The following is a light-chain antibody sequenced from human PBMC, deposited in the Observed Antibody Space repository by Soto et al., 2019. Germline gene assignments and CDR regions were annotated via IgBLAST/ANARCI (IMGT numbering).Light chain of an antibody. V-gene: IGKV3-20*01. CDR3: QQFGTSRLT. CDR2: GAS. CDR1: QSVSSRS. J-gene: IGKJ4*01. Sequence: VLTQSPGTLSLSPGERATLSCRASQSVSSRSLAWYQQKPGQAPRLLIYGASNRATGIPDRFSGSGSGTDFTLTISRLEPEDFAMYYCQQFGTSRLTFGGGTKVEIK.